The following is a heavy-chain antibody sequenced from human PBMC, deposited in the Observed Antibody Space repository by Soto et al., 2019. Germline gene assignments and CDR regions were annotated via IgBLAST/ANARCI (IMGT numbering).Heavy chain of an antibody. D-gene: IGHD6-13*01. CDR2: ISAYNGNT. CDR3: ARDLILQQVVHWFDP. J-gene: IGHJ5*02. V-gene: IGHV1-18*01. Sequence: ASVKVSCKASGYTFTSYGISWVRQAPGQGLEWMGWISAYNGNTNYAQKLQGRVTMTTDTSTSTAYMELRSLRSDDTAVYYCARDLILQQVVHWFDPWGQGTLVTVSS. CDR1: GYTFTSYG.